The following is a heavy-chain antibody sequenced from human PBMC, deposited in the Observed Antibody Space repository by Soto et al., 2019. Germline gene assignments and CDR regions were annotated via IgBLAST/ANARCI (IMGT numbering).Heavy chain of an antibody. CDR3: ARDYGPPLYSSSSDWRLEWAVAGVFDGMDV. V-gene: IGHV3-7*05. CDR1: GFTFSSYW. J-gene: IGHJ6*02. CDR2: IKQDGSEK. Sequence: HPGGSLRLSCAASGFTFSSYWMSWVRQAPGKGLERVANIKQDGSEKYYVDSVKGRFTISRDNAKNSLYLQMNSLRAEDTAVYYCARDYGPPLYSSSSDWRLEWAVAGVFDGMDVWGQGTTVTVSS. D-gene: IGHD6-6*01.